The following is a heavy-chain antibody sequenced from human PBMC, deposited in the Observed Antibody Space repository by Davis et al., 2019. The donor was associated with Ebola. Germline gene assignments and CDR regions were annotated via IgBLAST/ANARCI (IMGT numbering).Heavy chain of an antibody. CDR1: GFTFSSYS. V-gene: IGHV3-48*01. Sequence: GESLKISCAASGFTFSSYSMNWVRQAPGKGLEWVSYISSSSSTIYYADSVKGRFTISRDNSKNTLYLQMNSLRAEDTAVYYCAGHHNWFDPWGQGTLVTVSS. CDR2: ISSSSSTI. CDR3: AGHHNWFDP. J-gene: IGHJ5*02.